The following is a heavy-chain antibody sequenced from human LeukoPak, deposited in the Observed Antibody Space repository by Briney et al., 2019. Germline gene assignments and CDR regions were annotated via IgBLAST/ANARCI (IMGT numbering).Heavy chain of an antibody. CDR1: GGTFSSYA. V-gene: IGHV1-69*04. D-gene: IGHD3-22*01. CDR3: ARLPYYDSSGSWRRVQSDDY. J-gene: IGHJ4*02. Sequence: SVKVSCKASGGTFSSYAISWVRQAPGQGLEWMGRIIPILGIANYAQKFQGRVTITADKSTSTAYMELSSLRSEDTAVYYCARLPYYDSSGSWRRVQSDDYWGQGTLVTVSS. CDR2: IIPILGIA.